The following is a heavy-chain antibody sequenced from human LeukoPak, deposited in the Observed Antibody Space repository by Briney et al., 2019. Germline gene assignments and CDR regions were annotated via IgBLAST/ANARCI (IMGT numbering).Heavy chain of an antibody. Sequence: GASVKVSCKASGGIFSSYTISWVRQAPGQGLEWMGRIIPILGIANYAQKFQGRVTITADKSTSTAYMELSSLRSEDTAVYYCAVYCSSTSCFRFDPWGQGTLVTVSS. V-gene: IGHV1-69*02. J-gene: IGHJ5*02. CDR3: AVYCSSTSCFRFDP. D-gene: IGHD2-2*01. CDR1: GGIFSSYT. CDR2: IIPILGIA.